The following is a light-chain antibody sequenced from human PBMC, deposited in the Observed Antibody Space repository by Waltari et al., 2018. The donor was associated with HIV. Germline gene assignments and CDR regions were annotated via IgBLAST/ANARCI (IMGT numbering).Light chain of an antibody. J-gene: IGLJ2*01. Sequence: QSALTQPPSASGSPGQSVTISCTGTNSDIGGYNYVSWYQQHPGQAPKLVISEVTTRPSGLPLRFSGSKSSTTASLAVSGLQAEEEADYYCSSYAGKNGFYLVFGGGTKLTVL. CDR1: NSDIGGYNY. CDR3: SSYAGKNGFYLV. CDR2: EVT. V-gene: IGLV2-8*01.